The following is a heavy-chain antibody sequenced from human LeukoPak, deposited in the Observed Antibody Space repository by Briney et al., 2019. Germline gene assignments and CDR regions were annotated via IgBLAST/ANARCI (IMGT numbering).Heavy chain of an antibody. Sequence: SETLSLTCTVSGGSISSYSWSWLRLPPGKGLEWIGYVYYSGSTKYNPSLKGRVTISIDTSENRNQFSLKLTSVTAADTAVYYCARHIAATWGWFDPWGQGTLVTVSS. V-gene: IGHV4-59*08. J-gene: IGHJ5*02. CDR3: ARHIAATWGWFDP. D-gene: IGHD5-12*01. CDR2: VYYSGST. CDR1: GGSISSYS.